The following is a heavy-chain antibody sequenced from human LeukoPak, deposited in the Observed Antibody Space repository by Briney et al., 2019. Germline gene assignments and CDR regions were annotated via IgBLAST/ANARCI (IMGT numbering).Heavy chain of an antibody. V-gene: IGHV3-48*02. D-gene: IGHD2-21*02. J-gene: IGHJ4*02. Sequence: PGRSLRLSCAASGFTFSSYSMNWVRQAPGKGLEWVSYISSSSSTIYYADSVKGRFTISRDNAKNSLYLQMNSLRDEDTAVYYCARDVSTLAYCGGDCYSVWGQGTLVTVSS. CDR3: ARDVSTLAYCGGDCYSV. CDR2: ISSSSSTI. CDR1: GFTFSSYS.